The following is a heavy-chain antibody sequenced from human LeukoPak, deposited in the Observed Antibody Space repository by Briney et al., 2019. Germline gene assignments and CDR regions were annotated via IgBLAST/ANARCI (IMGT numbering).Heavy chain of an antibody. CDR3: ARIITMIRGERSGYFAS. D-gene: IGHD3-10*01. CDR1: GYGISSDYY. J-gene: IGHJ4*02. V-gene: IGHV4-38-2*01. CDR2: IYHSGST. Sequence: PSETLSLTCAVSGYGISSDYYWGWIRQPPGKGLEWMASIYHSGSTYYNPSLKNRVTISVDTSKSQLSLELISVTAADTAVYYCARIITMIRGERSGYFASWGQGTLATVSS.